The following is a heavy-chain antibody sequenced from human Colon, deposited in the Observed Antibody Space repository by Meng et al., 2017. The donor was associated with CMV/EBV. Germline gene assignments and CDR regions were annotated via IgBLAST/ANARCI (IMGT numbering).Heavy chain of an antibody. CDR2: ISGDGSET. D-gene: IGHD3-22*01. CDR3: VRAPNDYSSSTGWFDS. J-gene: IGHJ5*01. Sequence: GGSLRLSCAASGFTFSNYEMTWVRQAPGKGLVWVSRISGDGSETTYADSVKGRFSISRDNPKNTLYLQLNNLRADDTAVYYCVRAPNDYSSSTGWFDSWGQGTLVTVSS. V-gene: IGHV3-74*03. CDR1: GFTFSNYE.